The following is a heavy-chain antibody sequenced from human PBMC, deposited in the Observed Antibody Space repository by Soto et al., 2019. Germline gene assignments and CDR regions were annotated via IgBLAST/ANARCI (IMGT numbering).Heavy chain of an antibody. J-gene: IGHJ4*02. Sequence: QVQLVQSGAEVKKPGASVKVSCKASGYTFTSYGISWVRQAPGQWLEWMGWISAYNVNPNYAQKLKGRVTMTTATATSTAYMELRSLRSDDTAVYYCAREAFDGSFYCWGQGTLVTVSS. CDR3: AREAFDGSFYC. CDR1: GYTFTSYG. V-gene: IGHV1-18*01. D-gene: IGHD3-10*01. CDR2: ISAYNVNP.